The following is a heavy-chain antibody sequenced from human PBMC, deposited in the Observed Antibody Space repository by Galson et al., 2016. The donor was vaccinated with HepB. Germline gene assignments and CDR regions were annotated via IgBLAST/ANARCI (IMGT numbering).Heavy chain of an antibody. Sequence: SLRLSCAASGFTFSSHDMHWVRQAPGKGLEWMAIISHDGGNRYYADSVKGRFTISRDKSKNTLYLQMNSLRAEDTAVYYCALPLSSRLANWGQGTLVTVSS. D-gene: IGHD2/OR15-2a*01. V-gene: IGHV3-30-3*01. CDR3: ALPLSSRLAN. J-gene: IGHJ4*02. CDR2: ISHDGGNR. CDR1: GFTFSSHD.